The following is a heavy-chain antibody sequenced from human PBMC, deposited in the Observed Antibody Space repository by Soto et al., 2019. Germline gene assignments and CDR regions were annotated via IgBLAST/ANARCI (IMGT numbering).Heavy chain of an antibody. CDR3: ARDPGIAVVGRGTSFEH. CDR1: GDTFRNYA. Sequence: QVQLVQSGAEVKKPGSSVKVSCKASGDTFRNYAFTWVRQAPGQGLEWMGTIIPLFSTRYAQKFQGRVTMTADESTSTVYMDLSSLKSDDTAGYYFARDPGIAVVGRGTSFEHWGQGTLVTVSS. J-gene: IGHJ4*02. V-gene: IGHV1-69*18. CDR2: IIPLFST. D-gene: IGHD6-19*01.